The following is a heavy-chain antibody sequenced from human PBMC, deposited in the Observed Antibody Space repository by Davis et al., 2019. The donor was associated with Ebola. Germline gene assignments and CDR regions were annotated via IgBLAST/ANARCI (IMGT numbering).Heavy chain of an antibody. J-gene: IGHJ5*02. CDR1: GGSISSGGYY. Sequence: SETLSLTCTVSGGSISSGGYYWSWIRQHPGKGLEWIGYIYYSGSTYYNPSLKSRVTISVDTSKNQFSLKLSSVTAADTAVYYCARDRETYYDILTGYSGVDPWGQGTLVTVSS. CDR2: IYYSGST. D-gene: IGHD3-9*01. CDR3: ARDRETYYDILTGYSGVDP. V-gene: IGHV4-31*03.